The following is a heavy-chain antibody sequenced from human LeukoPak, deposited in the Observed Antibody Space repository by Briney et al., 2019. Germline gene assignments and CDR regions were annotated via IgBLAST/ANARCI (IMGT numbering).Heavy chain of an antibody. J-gene: IGHJ4*02. V-gene: IGHV4-61*01. CDR1: GGSVSSGSDY. CDR2: MYYSGST. CDR3: ARGQWLADD. Sequence: PSETLSLTCIVSGGSVSSGSDYWSWIRQPPGKGLEWIGFMYYSGSTNYNPSLKSRVSISVDTSKSQFSLNLRSVSAADTAVYYCARGQWLADDWGQGTLVTVSS. D-gene: IGHD6-19*01.